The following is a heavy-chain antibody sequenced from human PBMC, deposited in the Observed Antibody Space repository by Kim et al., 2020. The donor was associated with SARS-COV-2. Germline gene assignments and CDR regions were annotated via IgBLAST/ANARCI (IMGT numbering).Heavy chain of an antibody. J-gene: IGHJ4*01. Sequence: SETLSLTCTVSGGSISSSSYYWGWIRQPPGKGLEWIGSIYYSGSTYYNPSLKSRVTISVDTSKNQFSLKLSSVTAADTAVYYCARSHTYDSSGYYGDYF. D-gene: IGHD3-22*01. CDR1: GGSISSSSYY. V-gene: IGHV4-39*01. CDR2: IYYSGST. CDR3: ARSHTYDSSGYYGDYF.